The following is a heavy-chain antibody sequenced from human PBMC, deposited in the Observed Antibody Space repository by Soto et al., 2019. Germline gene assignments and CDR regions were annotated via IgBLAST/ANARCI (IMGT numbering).Heavy chain of an antibody. J-gene: IGHJ4*02. Sequence: GGSLRLSCAASGFTFISYSMNWVRQAPGKGLEWVSSISSSSSYIYYADSVKGRFTISRDNAKNSLYLQMNSLRAEDTAVYYCARDLRGSYKNDYWGQGTLVTVSS. CDR1: GFTFISYS. V-gene: IGHV3-21*01. CDR3: ARDLRGSYKNDY. CDR2: ISSSSSYI. D-gene: IGHD1-26*01.